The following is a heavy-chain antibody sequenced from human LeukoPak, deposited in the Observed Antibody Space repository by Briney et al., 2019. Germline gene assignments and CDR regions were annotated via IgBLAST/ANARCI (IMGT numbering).Heavy chain of an antibody. J-gene: IGHJ5*02. D-gene: IGHD3-10*01. CDR3: ARPMVRGVTRWFDP. CDR1: GGSISGSTYY. CDR2: IYYSGST. Sequence: SETLSLTCTVSGGSISGSTYYWGWIRQTPGKGLEWIGSIYYSGSTYYNPSLKSRVTISVDTSKNQFSLKLSSVTAADTAVHYCARPMVRGVTRWFDPWGQGTLVTVSS. V-gene: IGHV4-39*07.